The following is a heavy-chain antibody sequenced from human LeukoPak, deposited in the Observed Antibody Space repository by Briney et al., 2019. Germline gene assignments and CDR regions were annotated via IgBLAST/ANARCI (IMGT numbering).Heavy chain of an antibody. D-gene: IGHD4-23*01. CDR2: IYNSGTT. J-gene: IGHJ4*02. Sequence: SETLSLTCTVSGGSISSYYWSWIRQPPGKGLEWIGHIYNSGTTNYNPSLNSRVTISVDTSKNQFSLKLSSVTAADTAVYYCARLDGGNYLFDYWGQGTLVTVSS. CDR1: GGSISSYY. V-gene: IGHV4-59*08. CDR3: ARLDGGNYLFDY.